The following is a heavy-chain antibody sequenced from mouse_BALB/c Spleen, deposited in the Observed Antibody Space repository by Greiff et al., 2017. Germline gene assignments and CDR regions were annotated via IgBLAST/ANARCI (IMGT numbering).Heavy chain of an antibody. CDR3: ARYDYDGAY. D-gene: IGHD2-4*01. V-gene: IGHV1S137*01. CDR2: ISTYYGDA. J-gene: IGHJ3*01. CDR1: GYTFTDYA. Sequence: QVQLQQSGAELVRPGVSVKISCKGSGYTFTDYAMHWVKQSHAKSLEWIGVISTYYGDASYNQKFKGKATMTVDKSSSTAYMELARLTSEDSAIYYCARYDYDGAYWGQGTLVTVSA.